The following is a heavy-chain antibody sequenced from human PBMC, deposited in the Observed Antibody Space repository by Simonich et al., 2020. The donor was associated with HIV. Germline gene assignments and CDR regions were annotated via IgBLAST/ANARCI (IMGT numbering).Heavy chain of an antibody. CDR1: GFTFSIYG. J-gene: IGHJ4*02. Sequence: GESGGGVVQPGRSLRLSCAASGFTFSIYGMHWVRQAPGKGLAWVAVISHDENYKYYGDSVQGRFTISRDNSKNTLYLQMNSLRAEDTAVYYCSRAWSGVTTPSDYWGQGTVVTVSS. V-gene: IGHV3-33*01. D-gene: IGHD3-3*01. CDR3: SRAWSGVTTPSDY. CDR2: ISHDENYK.